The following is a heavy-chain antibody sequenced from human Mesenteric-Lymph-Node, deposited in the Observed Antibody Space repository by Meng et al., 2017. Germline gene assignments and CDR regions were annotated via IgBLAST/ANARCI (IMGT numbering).Heavy chain of an antibody. V-gene: IGHV3-66*02. Sequence: GESLKISCAASGFTVSSNYMSWVRQAPGKGLEWVSVIYSGGSTYYADSVKGRFTISRDNSKNTLYLQMNSLRAEDTAVYYCAREGYLSYYDFWSGYLAADPRYYYGMDVWGQGTTVTVSS. J-gene: IGHJ6*02. CDR1: GFTVSSNY. CDR2: IYSGGST. CDR3: AREGYLSYYDFWSGYLAADPRYYYGMDV. D-gene: IGHD3-3*01.